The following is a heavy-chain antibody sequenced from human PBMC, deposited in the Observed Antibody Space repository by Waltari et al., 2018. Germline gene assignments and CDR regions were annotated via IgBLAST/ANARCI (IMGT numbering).Heavy chain of an antibody. D-gene: IGHD3-16*01. CDR1: GYTLTGYY. J-gene: IGHJ5*02. CDR2: INPNSGGT. CDR3: ARDLGELRYNWFDP. V-gene: IGHV1-2*06. Sequence: QVQLVPSGAEVKTPGASVKVSCQASGYTLTGYYMPRVRQAPGQGLEWMGRINPNSGGTNYAQKFQGRVTMTRDTSISTAYMELSRLRSDDTAVYYCARDLGELRYNWFDPWGQGTLVTVSS.